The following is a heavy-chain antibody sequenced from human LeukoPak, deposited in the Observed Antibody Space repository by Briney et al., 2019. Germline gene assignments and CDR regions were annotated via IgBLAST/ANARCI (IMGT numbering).Heavy chain of an antibody. Sequence: ASVKVSCKASGYTFTDYYLHWVRQAPGQGLERMGWITPSRGDTWIPQKFQGRVTLTRDTSISAAYIELSGLTSDDTAVYYCARGGIVVSATLVYGDRSSNDHWGRGTLVIVSS. CDR2: ITPSRGDT. CDR1: GYTFTDYY. D-gene: IGHD4-17*01. V-gene: IGHV1-2*02. J-gene: IGHJ4*02. CDR3: ARGGIVVSATLVYGDRSSNDH.